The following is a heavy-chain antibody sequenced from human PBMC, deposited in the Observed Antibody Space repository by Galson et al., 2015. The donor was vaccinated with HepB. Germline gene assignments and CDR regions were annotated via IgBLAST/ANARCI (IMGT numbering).Heavy chain of an antibody. V-gene: IGHV1-2*05. CDR3: ARERRDYGGNSLWDY. D-gene: IGHD4-23*01. CDR2: INPNSGGT. Sequence: SCKASGYTFTGYYMHWVRQAPGQGLEWMGRINPNSGGTNYAQKFQGRVTMTRDTSISTAYMELSRLRSDDTVVYYCARERRDYGGNSLWDYWGQGTLVTVSS. CDR1: GYTFTGYY. J-gene: IGHJ4*02.